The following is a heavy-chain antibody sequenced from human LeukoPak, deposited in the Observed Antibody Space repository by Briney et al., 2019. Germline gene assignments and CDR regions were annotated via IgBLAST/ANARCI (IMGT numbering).Heavy chain of an antibody. CDR1: GFTFSDDN. CDR3: ARDDPYDFWSGLQLLDV. D-gene: IGHD3-3*01. V-gene: IGHV3-11*01. CDR2: FSSSGSTI. J-gene: IGHJ6*02. Sequence: GGSLRLSCAASGFTFSDDNMSWIRAAPGAGLGWGSYFSSSGSTIYYADSVKGRFTISRDNAKNSLYLQMNSLRAEDTAVYYCARDDPYDFWSGLQLLDVWGQGTTVTVSS.